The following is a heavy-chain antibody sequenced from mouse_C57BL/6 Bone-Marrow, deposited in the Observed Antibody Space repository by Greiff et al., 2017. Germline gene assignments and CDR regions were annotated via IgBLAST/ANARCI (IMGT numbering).Heavy chain of an antibody. J-gene: IGHJ3*01. CDR3: ARQGYSNWFAY. CDR1: GYTFTSYG. D-gene: IGHD2-5*01. Sequence: VKLMESGAELARPGASVKLSCKASGYTFTSYGISWVKQRTGQGLEWIGEIYPRSGNTYYNEKFKGKATLTADKSSSTAYMELRSLTSEDSAVYFCARQGYSNWFAYWGQGTLVTVSA. CDR2: IYPRSGNT. V-gene: IGHV1-81*01.